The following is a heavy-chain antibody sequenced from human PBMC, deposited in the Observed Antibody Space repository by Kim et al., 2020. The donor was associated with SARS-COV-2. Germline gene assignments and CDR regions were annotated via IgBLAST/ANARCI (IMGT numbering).Heavy chain of an antibody. D-gene: IGHD2-2*01. CDR1: GGTFSSYA. Sequence: SVKVSCKASGGTFSSYAISWVRQAPGQGLEWMGGIIPIFGTANYAQKFQGRVTITADESTSTAYMELSSLRSEDTAVYYCARDAACGGGYCSSMGLYGMDVWGQGTTVTVSS. CDR2: IIPIFGTA. J-gene: IGHJ6*02. CDR3: ARDAACGGGYCSSMGLYGMDV. V-gene: IGHV1-69*13.